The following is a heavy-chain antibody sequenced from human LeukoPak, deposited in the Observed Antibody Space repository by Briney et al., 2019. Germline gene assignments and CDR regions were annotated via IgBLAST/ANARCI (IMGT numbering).Heavy chain of an antibody. CDR3: ARDRLSLLSSSWFFDY. D-gene: IGHD6-13*01. CDR2: INAGNGNA. V-gene: IGHV1-3*01. J-gene: IGHJ4*02. Sequence: ASVKVSCKASGYTFTSYAMHWVRQAPGQRLEWMGWINAGNGNAKYSQKFQGRVTITRDTSASTAYMELSSLRSEDTAVYYCARDRLSLLSSSWFFDYWGQGTLVTVSS. CDR1: GYTFTSYA.